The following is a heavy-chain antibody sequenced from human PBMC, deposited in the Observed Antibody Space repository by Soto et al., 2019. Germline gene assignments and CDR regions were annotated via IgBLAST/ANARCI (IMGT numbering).Heavy chain of an antibody. CDR3: AHTRFGEFNVGAFDI. CDR2: IYWDDDK. J-gene: IGHJ3*02. Sequence: QITLKESGPTLVKPTQTLTLTCTFSGFSLSTSGVGVGWIRQPPGKALELLALIYWDDDKRYSPSLKSRLTITQDTSKNQVVLTMTNMDPVDTATYYCAHTRFGEFNVGAFDIWGQGTMVTVSS. V-gene: IGHV2-5*02. CDR1: GFSLSTSGVG. D-gene: IGHD3-10*01.